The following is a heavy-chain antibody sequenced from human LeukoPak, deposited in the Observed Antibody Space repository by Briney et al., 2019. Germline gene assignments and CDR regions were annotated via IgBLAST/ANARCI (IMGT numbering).Heavy chain of an antibody. V-gene: IGHV7-4-1*02. J-gene: IGHJ6*02. CDR3: ARATLYSSSWAYYYYYGMDV. Sequence: GASAKVSCKASGGTFSTYAITWVRQAPGQGLEWMGWINTNTGNPTYAQGFTGRFVFSLDTSVSTAYLQISSLKAEDTAVYYCARATLYSSSWAYYYYYGMDVWGQGTTVTVSS. CDR1: GGTFSTYA. D-gene: IGHD6-13*01. CDR2: INTNTGNP.